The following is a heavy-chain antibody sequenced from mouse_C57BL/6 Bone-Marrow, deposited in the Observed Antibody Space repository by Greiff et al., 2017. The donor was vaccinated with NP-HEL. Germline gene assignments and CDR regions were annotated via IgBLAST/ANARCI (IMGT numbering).Heavy chain of an antibody. V-gene: IGHV5-2*01. Sequence: EVQRVESGGGLVQPGASLKLSCESNEYEFPSHDMSWVRKTPEQRLELVAAINSDGGSTYYPDTMERRFIISRDKTKKTLYLQMSSLRSEDTAVYYCARQGSLGAMDYWGQGTSVTVSS. CDR3: ARQGSLGAMDY. D-gene: IGHD4-1*01. J-gene: IGHJ4*01. CDR2: INSDGGST. CDR1: EYEFPSHD.